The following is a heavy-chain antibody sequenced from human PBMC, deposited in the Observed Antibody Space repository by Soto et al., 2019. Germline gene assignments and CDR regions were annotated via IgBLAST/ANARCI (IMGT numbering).Heavy chain of an antibody. Sequence: PSETLSLTCNVSGDSIGRFYWSWIRQSAEKWLEWIGRTYSTGGTAYNPALKGRITISLDRSNNHVSLEMNSVTAADTAVYFCARDLSGTGLDIWGRGXRVTVYS. CDR2: TYSTGGT. CDR1: GDSIGRFY. CDR3: ARDLSGTGLDI. D-gene: IGHD1-26*01. J-gene: IGHJ6*02. V-gene: IGHV4-4*07.